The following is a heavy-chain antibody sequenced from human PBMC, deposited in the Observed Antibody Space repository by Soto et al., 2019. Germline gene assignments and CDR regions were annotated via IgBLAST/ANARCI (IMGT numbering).Heavy chain of an antibody. Sequence: RASVKVSCKASGYTFTGYYIHWVRQAPGQGLESMGWINPNSGGTNYAQKFQGRVTMTRDTSISTAYMELSRLRSDDTAVYYCARESDDSGYWGQGTLVTVSS. V-gene: IGHV1-2*02. CDR1: GYTFTGYY. CDR2: INPNSGGT. D-gene: IGHD3-22*01. CDR3: ARESDDSGY. J-gene: IGHJ4*02.